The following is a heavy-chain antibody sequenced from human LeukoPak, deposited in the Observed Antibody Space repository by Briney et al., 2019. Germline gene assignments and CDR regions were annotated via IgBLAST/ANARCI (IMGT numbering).Heavy chain of an antibody. J-gene: IGHJ4*02. D-gene: IGHD6-19*01. Sequence: GGSLRLSCAASGFTFSSYGMHWVRQAPGKGLEWVAVISYDGSNKYYADSVKGRFTISRDNSKNTLYLQMNSLRAEDTAVYYCAKDRASGLWLGPYYFDYWGQGTLVTVSS. CDR1: GFTFSSYG. V-gene: IGHV3-30*18. CDR3: AKDRASGLWLGPYYFDY. CDR2: ISYDGSNK.